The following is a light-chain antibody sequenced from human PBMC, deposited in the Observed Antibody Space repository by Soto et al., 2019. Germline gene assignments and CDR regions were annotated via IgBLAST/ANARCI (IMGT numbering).Light chain of an antibody. CDR3: SSNTSSSTLE. J-gene: IGLJ2*01. CDR2: DVS. V-gene: IGLV2-14*03. CDR1: SSDVGGYNY. Sequence: QSVLTQPASVSGSPGQSIAISCTGTSSDVGGYNYVSWYQQYPGKAPKLIIYDVSNRPSGVSNRFSGSKSGNTASLTISGLQDEDEADYYCSSNTSSSTLEFGGGTKLTVL.